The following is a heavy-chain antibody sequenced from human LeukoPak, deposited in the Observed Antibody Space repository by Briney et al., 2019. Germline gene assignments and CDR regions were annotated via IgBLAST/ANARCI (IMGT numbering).Heavy chain of an antibody. CDR1: GFTFSSYA. D-gene: IGHD6-13*01. J-gene: IGHJ4*02. V-gene: IGHV3-23*01. CDR3: ARDRQQLANFDY. Sequence: GGSLRFSGAASGFTFSSYAMSWVRKAPGKGLHWVSAISGSGGSTYYADSVKGRFTISRDNSKNTLYLQMNSLRAEDTAVYYCARDRQQLANFDYWGQGTLVTVSS. CDR2: ISGSGGST.